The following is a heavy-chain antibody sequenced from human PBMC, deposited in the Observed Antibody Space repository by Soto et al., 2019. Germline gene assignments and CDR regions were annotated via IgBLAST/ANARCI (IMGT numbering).Heavy chain of an antibody. V-gene: IGHV1-18*01. CDR2: ISAHNGNT. CDR1: GYAFTTYG. Sequence: QVHLVQSGAEVKKPGASVKVSCQASGYAFTTYGITWVRQAPGQGLEWMGWISAHNGNTNYAQKLQGRVTVTRDTYTSTAYMELRRLRSDDTAVYYCARGRYGDYWGQGALVTVSS. CDR3: ARGRYGDY. D-gene: IGHD1-1*01. J-gene: IGHJ4*02.